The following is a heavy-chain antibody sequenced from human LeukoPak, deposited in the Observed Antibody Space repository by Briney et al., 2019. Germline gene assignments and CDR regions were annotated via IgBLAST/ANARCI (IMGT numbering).Heavy chain of an antibody. V-gene: IGHV4-39*01. CDR1: GGSISSSSYY. CDR3: ARRDRAIDEDDRYFDY. D-gene: IGHD3-3*01. J-gene: IGHJ4*02. Sequence: SETLSLTCTVSGGSISSSSYYWGWIRQPPGKGLEWIGSIYYSGSTYYNPSLKSRVTISVDTSKNQSSLKLSSVTAADTAVYYCARRDRAIDEDDRYFDYWGQGTLVTVSS. CDR2: IYYSGST.